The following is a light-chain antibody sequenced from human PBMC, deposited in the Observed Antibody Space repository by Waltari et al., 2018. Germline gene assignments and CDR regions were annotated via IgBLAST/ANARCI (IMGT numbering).Light chain of an antibody. CDR1: QSIGSW. Sequence: DIQMTQSPSTLPASVGDSVTITCRASQSIGSWLAWYQQKRGKAPELLIYDASSLQGGVPSRFSGSGSGTEFTLTIYSLQPEDFATYFCQQSFITPKTFGQGTKVEIK. V-gene: IGKV1-5*01. CDR3: QQSFITPKT. J-gene: IGKJ1*01. CDR2: DAS.